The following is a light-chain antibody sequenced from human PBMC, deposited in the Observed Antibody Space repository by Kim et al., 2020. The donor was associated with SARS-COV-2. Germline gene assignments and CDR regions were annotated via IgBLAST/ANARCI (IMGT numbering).Light chain of an antibody. J-gene: IGLJ3*02. CDR2: DTS. V-gene: IGLV7-46*01. CDR1: TGTVTSGHS. Sequence: QAVVTQEPSLTVSPGGTVTLTCGFTTGTVTSGHSPSWFQQTPGQAPRALIYDTSNKHSWTPARFSGSLLGGKAALTLSGAQAEDESDYYCLLSYSDARGVFGGGTRLTVL. CDR3: LLSYSDARGV.